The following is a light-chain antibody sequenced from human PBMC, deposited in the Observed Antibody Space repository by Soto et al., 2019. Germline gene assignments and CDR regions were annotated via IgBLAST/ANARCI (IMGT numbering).Light chain of an antibody. Sequence: IQMTQSPATQSASIGDSVTITCRASQSVDKKVAWYQQKPGKAPKLRLFDVSTLQTGVPSRLSGSGSGTEFSLSINSMQPDDVATYYCQQYDLFWTFGQGTKVDI. J-gene: IGKJ1*01. CDR1: QSVDKK. CDR3: QQYDLFWT. CDR2: DVS. V-gene: IGKV1-5*01.